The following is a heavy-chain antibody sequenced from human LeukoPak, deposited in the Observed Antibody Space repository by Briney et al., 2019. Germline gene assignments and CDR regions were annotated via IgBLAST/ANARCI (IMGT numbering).Heavy chain of an antibody. V-gene: IGHV3-30*18. D-gene: IGHD6-13*01. J-gene: IGHJ4*02. CDR2: ISYDGSNK. CDR1: GFTVNSNY. CDR3: AKELAAAPTGVDY. Sequence: GGSLRLSCAASGFTVNSNYMSWVRQAPGKGLEWVAVISYDGSNKYYADSVKGRFTISRDNSKNTLYLQMNSLRAEDTAVYYCAKELAAAPTGVDYWGQGTLVTVSS.